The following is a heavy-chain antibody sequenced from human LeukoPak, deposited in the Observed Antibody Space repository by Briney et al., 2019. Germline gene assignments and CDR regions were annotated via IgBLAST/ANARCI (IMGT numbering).Heavy chain of an antibody. D-gene: IGHD6-13*01. CDR3: AGEAAAAGCYDY. CDR2: IYYSGST. Sequence: SETLSLTCTVSGGSISSGGYYWSWIRQHPGKGLEWIGYIYYSGSTYYNPSLKSRVTISVDTSKNQFSLKLSSVTAADTAVYYCAGEAAAAGCYDYWGQGTLVTVSS. V-gene: IGHV4-31*03. J-gene: IGHJ4*02. CDR1: GGSISSGGYY.